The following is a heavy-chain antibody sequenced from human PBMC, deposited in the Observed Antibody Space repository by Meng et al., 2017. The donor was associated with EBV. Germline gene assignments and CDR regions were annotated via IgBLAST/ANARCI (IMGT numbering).Heavy chain of an antibody. J-gene: IGHJ4*02. CDR1: GYTFTSYA. CDR3: ARSGATIFGVVIPTYYFDY. Sequence: HVHLVQSGAEVKKPGASVKVSCKASGYTFTSYAMHWVRQAPGQRLEWMGWINAGNGNTKYSQKFQGRVTITRDTSASTAYMELSSLRSEDTAVYYCARSGATIFGVVIPTYYFDYWGQGTLVTVSS. CDR2: INAGNGNT. D-gene: IGHD3-3*01. V-gene: IGHV1-3*01.